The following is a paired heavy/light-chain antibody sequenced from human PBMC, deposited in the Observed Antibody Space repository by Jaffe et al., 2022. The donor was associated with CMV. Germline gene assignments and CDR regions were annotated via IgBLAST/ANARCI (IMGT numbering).Heavy chain of an antibody. Sequence: QLQLQESGPGLVKPSETLSLTCTVSGGSISSSTYYWGWIRQPPGKGLEWIGGIYYSGSTYYNPSLMGRVTMSVDTSKNQFSLKLSSVTASDTAVYFCARHPRFGEFLKTTDYWGQGTLVTVSS. D-gene: IGHD3-10*01. J-gene: IGHJ4*02. V-gene: IGHV4-39*01. CDR1: GGSISSSTYY. CDR3: ARHPRFGEFLKTTDY. CDR2: IYYSGST.
Light chain of an antibody. J-gene: IGLJ2*01. CDR2: DVS. CDR3: SSYKGSSTLA. CDR1: SSDVGGYNY. Sequence: SALTQPASVSGSPGRSITISCTGTSSDVGGYNYVSWYQQHPGKAPKLMIYDVSYRPSGVSNRFSGSKSGNTASLTISGLQAEDEADYYCSSYKGSSTLAFGGGTKLTVL. V-gene: IGLV2-14*03.